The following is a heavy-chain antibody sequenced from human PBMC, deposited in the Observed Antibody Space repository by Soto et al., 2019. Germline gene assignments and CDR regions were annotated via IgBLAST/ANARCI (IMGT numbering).Heavy chain of an antibody. J-gene: IGHJ6*02. CDR1: GGTFSSYA. CDR2: IIPIFGTA. CDR3: ARGIVVVPAAMVDTAMAPYYYYYYGMDV. Sequence: SVKVSCKASGGTFSSYAISWVRQAPGQGLEWMGGIIPIFGTANYAQKFQGRVTITADESTSTAYMELSSLRSEDTAVYYCARGIVVVPAAMVDTAMAPYYYYYYGMDVWGQGTTVTVS. D-gene: IGHD2-2*01. V-gene: IGHV1-69*13.